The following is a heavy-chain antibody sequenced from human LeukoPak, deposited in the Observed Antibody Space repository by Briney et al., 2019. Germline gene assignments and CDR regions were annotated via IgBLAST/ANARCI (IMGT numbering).Heavy chain of an antibody. CDR3: ARGPYSSSWSAWFDP. V-gene: IGHV3-48*03. Sequence: GGSLRLSCAASGFTFSSYEMNWVRQAPGKGLEWVSYISSSGSNIYYADSVKGRFTISRDNAKNSLYLQMNSLRVEDTAIYYCARGPYSSSWSAWFDPGGQGTLVTVS. J-gene: IGHJ5*02. D-gene: IGHD6-13*01. CDR1: GFTFSSYE. CDR2: ISSSGSNI.